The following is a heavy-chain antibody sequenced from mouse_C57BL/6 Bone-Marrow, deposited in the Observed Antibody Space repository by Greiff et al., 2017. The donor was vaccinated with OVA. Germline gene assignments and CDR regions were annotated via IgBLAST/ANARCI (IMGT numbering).Heavy chain of an antibody. V-gene: IGHV5-15*01. CDR2: ISNLAYSI. D-gene: IGHD3-1*01. Sequence: EVKLAESGGGLVQPGGSLKLSCAASGFTFSDYGMAWVRQAPRKGPEWVAFISNLAYSIYYADTVTGRFTISRENAKNTLYLEMSSLRSEDTAMYYCARHHSSRYFDYWGQGTTLTVSS. CDR3: ARHHSSRYFDY. J-gene: IGHJ2*01. CDR1: GFTFSDYG.